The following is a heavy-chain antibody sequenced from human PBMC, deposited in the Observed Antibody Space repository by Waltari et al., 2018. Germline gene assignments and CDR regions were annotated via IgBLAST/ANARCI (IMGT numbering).Heavy chain of an antibody. CDR2: IYYSGST. CDR3: ARDWGPAAAAGYGVWFDP. Sequence: QVQLQESGPGLVKPSETLSLTCTVSGGSISSHYWSWIRQPPGKGLEWIGYIYYSGSTNYNPSLKSRVTISVDTSKNQFSLKLSSVTAADTAVYYCARDWGPAAAAGYGVWFDPWGQGTLVTVSS. CDR1: GGSISSHY. D-gene: IGHD6-13*01. J-gene: IGHJ5*02. V-gene: IGHV4-59*11.